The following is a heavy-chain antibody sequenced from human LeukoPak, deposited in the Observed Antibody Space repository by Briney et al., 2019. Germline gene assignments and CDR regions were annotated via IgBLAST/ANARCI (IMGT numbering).Heavy chain of an antibody. CDR3: AREAWDLTGRAPVI. J-gene: IGHJ4*02. Sequence: GGSLRLSCAASGFTFSSYGMHPVRQAPGKGLEWVASIRYDGSKKYYADSMTGRFTISRDNSKNTLYLEINSLRAEDTAVYYCAREAWDLTGRAPVIWGQGTLVTVSS. CDR2: IRYDGSKK. CDR1: GFTFSSYG. D-gene: IGHD1-14*01. V-gene: IGHV3-30*02.